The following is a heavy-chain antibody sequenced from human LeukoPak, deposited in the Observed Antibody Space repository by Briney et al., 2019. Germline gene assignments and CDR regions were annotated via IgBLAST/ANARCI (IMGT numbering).Heavy chain of an antibody. CDR2: IIPIFGTA. Sequence: GASVKVSCKASGGTFSSYAISWVRQAPGQGLEWMGGIIPIFGTANYAQKFQGRVTITADESTSTAYMELSSLRSEDTAVYYRARDLATVVTPLYYWGQGTLVTVSS. V-gene: IGHV1-69*13. CDR1: GGTFSSYA. CDR3: ARDLATVVTPLYY. D-gene: IGHD4-23*01. J-gene: IGHJ4*02.